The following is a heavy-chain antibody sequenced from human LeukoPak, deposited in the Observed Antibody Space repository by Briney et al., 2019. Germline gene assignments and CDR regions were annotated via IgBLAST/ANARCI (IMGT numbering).Heavy chain of an antibody. CDR3: ARVLVGATRWFDL. CDR2: IYYSGST. CDR1: GGSVSSGSYY. V-gene: IGHV4-61*01. D-gene: IGHD1-26*01. J-gene: IGHJ5*02. Sequence: SETLSLTCTVSGGSVSSGSYYWSWIRQPPGKGLEWIGYIYYSGSTNYNPSLKSRVTISVDTSKNQFSLKLSSVTAADTAVYYCARVLVGATRWFDLWGQGTLVTVSS.